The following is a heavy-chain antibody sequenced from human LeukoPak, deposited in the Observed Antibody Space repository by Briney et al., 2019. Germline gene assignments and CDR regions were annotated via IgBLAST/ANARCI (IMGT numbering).Heavy chain of an antibody. CDR2: ISSSGSTI. Sequence: PGGSLRLSCAASGFTFSSYEMNWVRQAPGKGLEWVSYISSSGSTIYYADSVKGRFTISRDNAKNSLYLQMNSLRAEDTAVYYCARLYSSDWYDFDYWGQGTLVTVSS. V-gene: IGHV3-48*03. CDR1: GFTFSSYE. D-gene: IGHD6-19*01. J-gene: IGHJ4*02. CDR3: ARLYSSDWYDFDY.